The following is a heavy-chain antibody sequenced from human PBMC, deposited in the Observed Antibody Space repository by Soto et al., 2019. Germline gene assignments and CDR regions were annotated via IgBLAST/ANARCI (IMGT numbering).Heavy chain of an antibody. CDR2: ISSSGSTI. Sequence: QPGGSLRLSCAASGFTFSSYEMNWVRQAPGKGLEWVSYISSSGSTIYYADSVKGRFTISRDNAKNSLYLQMNSLRVEDTAVYYCARDQAYYYDSSGYYAHYGMDVWGQGTTVTVSS. D-gene: IGHD3-22*01. J-gene: IGHJ6*02. CDR3: ARDQAYYYDSSGYYAHYGMDV. V-gene: IGHV3-48*03. CDR1: GFTFSSYE.